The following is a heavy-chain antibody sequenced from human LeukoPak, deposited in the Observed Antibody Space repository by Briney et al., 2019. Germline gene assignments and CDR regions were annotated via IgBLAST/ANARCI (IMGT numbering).Heavy chain of an antibody. CDR1: GYTFTSYY. D-gene: IGHD2-2*01. CDR2: INPSGGST. Sequence: GASVKVSCKASGYTFTSYYMHWVRQAPGQGLEWMGIINPSGGSTSYAQKFQGRVTMTRDTSTSTVYMELSSLRSEDTAVYYCARVDIVVVPADWYFDLWGRGTLVTVSS. CDR3: ARVDIVVVPADWYFDL. V-gene: IGHV1-46*01. J-gene: IGHJ2*01.